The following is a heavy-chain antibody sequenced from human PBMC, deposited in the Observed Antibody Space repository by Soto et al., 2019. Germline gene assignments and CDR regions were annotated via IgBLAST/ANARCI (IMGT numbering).Heavy chain of an antibody. J-gene: IGHJ4*02. CDR1: GECITNSNYY. Sequence: SETLSLTCTVSGECITNSNYYWGMFRQPPGKGLEWIASIYYIGSTYYNPSLKSRVTISVDTSNNQFSLNLNSVTASDTAVYYCATYYDFWSGYSIDYWGQGTLVTVSS. V-gene: IGHV4-39*01. CDR2: IYYIGST. D-gene: IGHD3-3*01. CDR3: ATYYDFWSGYSIDY.